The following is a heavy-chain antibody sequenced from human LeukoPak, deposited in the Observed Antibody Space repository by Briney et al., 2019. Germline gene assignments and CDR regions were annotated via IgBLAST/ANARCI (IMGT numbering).Heavy chain of an antibody. CDR3: TVLREVTNGFLDGY. CDR2: MSSGGASI. J-gene: IGHJ4*02. Sequence: GGSLRLSCEASGFIFGDYYMTWIRQAPGKGLEWVSYMSSGGASIYYADSVKGRFTISRDNAKNSLYLQMNSLKTEDTAVYYCTVLREVTNGFLDGYWGQGTLVTVSS. V-gene: IGHV3-11*01. D-gene: IGHD2-8*01. CDR1: GFIFGDYY.